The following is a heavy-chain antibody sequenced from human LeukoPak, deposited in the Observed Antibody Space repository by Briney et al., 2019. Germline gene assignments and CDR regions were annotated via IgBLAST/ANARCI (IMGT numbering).Heavy chain of an antibody. CDR3: ARVRTEEIYDILTGYYKWYYYYYMDV. Sequence: GGSLRLSCAASGFTFSSYSMNWVRRAPGKGLEWVSVIYSGGSTYYADSVKGRFTISRDNSKNTLYLQMNSLRAEDTAVYYCARVRTEEIYDILTGYYKWYYYYYMDVWGKGTTVTISS. CDR1: GFTFSSYS. V-gene: IGHV3-53*01. D-gene: IGHD3-9*01. J-gene: IGHJ6*03. CDR2: IYSGGST.